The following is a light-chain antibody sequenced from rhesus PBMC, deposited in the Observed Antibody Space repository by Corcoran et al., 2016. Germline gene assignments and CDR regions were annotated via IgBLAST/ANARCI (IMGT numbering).Light chain of an antibody. Sequence: QVILTQSPATLPLSPGERATLSCRVSQSVSSYLAWYQQKLGQATRLRSYGASSRATGIPDWYRGSGSGTEFTLTIRGLEPEDFAVYYCQKYSSSPLTFGPGAKLDIK. CDR2: GAS. J-gene: IGKJ3*01. CDR1: QSVSSY. CDR3: QKYSSSPLT. V-gene: IGKV3-53*01.